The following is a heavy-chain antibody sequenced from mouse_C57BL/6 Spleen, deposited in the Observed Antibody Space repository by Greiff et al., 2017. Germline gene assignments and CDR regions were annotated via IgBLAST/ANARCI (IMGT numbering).Heavy chain of an antibody. Sequence: QVQLKQSGAELVRPGASVKLSCKASGYTFTDYYINWVKQRPGQGLEWIARIYPGSGNTYYNEKFKGKATLTAEKSSSTAYMQLSSLTSEDSAVYFCARPSIYYDYDGAWFAYWGQGTLVTVSA. D-gene: IGHD2-4*01. V-gene: IGHV1-76*01. CDR3: ARPSIYYDYDGAWFAY. CDR1: GYTFTDYY. J-gene: IGHJ3*01. CDR2: IYPGSGNT.